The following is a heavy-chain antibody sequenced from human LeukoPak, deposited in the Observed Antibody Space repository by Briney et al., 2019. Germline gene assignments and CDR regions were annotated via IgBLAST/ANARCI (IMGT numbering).Heavy chain of an antibody. CDR2: INHSGST. Sequence: SETLSLTCTVYGESFSGYYCSWLRQPPGQGLEWIGEINHSGSTNYNPSLTIRVTISVDTSKTQSSLKLSSVTAADTAVYYCARGLKRYPHLGYYYMDVWGKGTTVTVSS. CDR1: GESFSGYY. J-gene: IGHJ6*03. V-gene: IGHV4-34*01. CDR3: ARGLKRYPHLGYYYMDV. D-gene: IGHD3-9*01.